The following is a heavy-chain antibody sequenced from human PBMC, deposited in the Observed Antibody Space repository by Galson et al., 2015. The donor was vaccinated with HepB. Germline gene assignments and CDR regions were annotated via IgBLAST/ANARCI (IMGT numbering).Heavy chain of an antibody. V-gene: IGHV3-21*01. J-gene: IGHJ6*02. CDR2: ISSSSSYI. D-gene: IGHD3-10*01. CDR1: GFTFSSYS. CDR3: ARDSRLGSGSYSPYYYCGMDV. Sequence: SLRLSCAASGFTFSSYSMNWVRQAPGKGLEWVSSISSSSSYIYYADSVKGRFTISRDNAKNSLYLQMNSLRAEDTAVYYCARDSRLGSGSYSPYYYCGMDVWGQGTTVTVSS.